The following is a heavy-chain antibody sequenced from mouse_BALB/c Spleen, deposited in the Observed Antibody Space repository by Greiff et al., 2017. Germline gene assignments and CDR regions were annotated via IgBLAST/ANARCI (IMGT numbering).Heavy chain of an antibody. Sequence: EVQLQESGPELVKPGASVKMSCKASGYTFTSYVMHWVKQKPGQGLEWIGYINHYNDGTKYNEKFKGKATLTSDKSSSTAYMELSRLTSEDSAVYYCARGGNYYFDYWGQGTTLTVSS. CDR2: INHYNDGT. J-gene: IGHJ2*01. CDR3: ARGGNYYFDY. CDR1: GYTFTSYV. V-gene: IGHV1-14*01.